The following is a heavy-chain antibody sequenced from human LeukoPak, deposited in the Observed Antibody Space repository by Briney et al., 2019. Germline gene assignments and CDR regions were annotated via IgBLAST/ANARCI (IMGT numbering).Heavy chain of an antibody. D-gene: IGHD1-1*01. Sequence: GGSLRLSCAASGFTFDDYGMSWVRQAPGKGLEWISHINWNGGSTGYADSVKGRFTISRDNGKNSLYLQMNSLRAEDTALYYCAKGDGNEGDALDIWGQGIMVTVSS. CDR2: INWNGGST. CDR3: AKGDGNEGDALDI. J-gene: IGHJ3*02. CDR1: GFTFDDYG. V-gene: IGHV3-20*04.